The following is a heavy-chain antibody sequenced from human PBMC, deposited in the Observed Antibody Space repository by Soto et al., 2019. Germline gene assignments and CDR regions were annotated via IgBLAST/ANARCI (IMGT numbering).Heavy chain of an antibody. CDR1: GGSISSYY. V-gene: IGHV4-59*01. CDR2: IYYSGST. Sequence: SETLSLTCTVSGGSISSYYWSWIRQPPGKGLEWIGYIYYSGSTNYNPSLKSRVTISVDTSKNQFSLKLSSVTAADTAVYYCARGVIAAAGGWFDPWGQGTLVTVSS. J-gene: IGHJ5*02. D-gene: IGHD6-13*01. CDR3: ARGVIAAAGGWFDP.